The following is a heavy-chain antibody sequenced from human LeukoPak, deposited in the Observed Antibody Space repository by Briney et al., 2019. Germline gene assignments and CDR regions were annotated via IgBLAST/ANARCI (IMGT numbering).Heavy chain of an antibody. J-gene: IGHJ5*02. CDR2: MNPNSGNT. Sequence: VSVKVSCKASGYTFISYDINWVRQATGQGLEWMGWMNPNSGNTGYAQKFQGRVTMTRNTSISTAYMELSSLRSEDTAVYYCARRGATSPPNIYCGGDCYTRNWFDPWGQGTQVTVSS. CDR1: GYTFISYD. CDR3: ARRGATSPPNIYCGGDCYTRNWFDP. V-gene: IGHV1-8*01. D-gene: IGHD2-21*01.